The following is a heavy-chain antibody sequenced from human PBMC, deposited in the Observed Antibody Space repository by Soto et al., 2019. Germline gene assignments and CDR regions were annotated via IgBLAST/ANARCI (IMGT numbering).Heavy chain of an antibody. Sequence: ASVKVSCKASGGTFSRYGINWVRQAPGQGLEWMGGITPMFGKPNYAQKFQGSVTITADEFTSTGYMELRSLRSDDTAVYYCARDGALYDSSGYYFLYRGQGTLVTVSS. CDR2: ITPMFGKP. CDR3: ARDGALYDSSGYYFLY. J-gene: IGHJ4*02. V-gene: IGHV1-69*13. CDR1: GGTFSRYG. D-gene: IGHD3-22*01.